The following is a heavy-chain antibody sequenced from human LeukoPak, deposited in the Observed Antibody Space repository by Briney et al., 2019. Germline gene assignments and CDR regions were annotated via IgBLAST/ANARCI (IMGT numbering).Heavy chain of an antibody. CDR3: AGHHPRNTVDF. CDR1: GGSISSYY. CDR2: IYYSGST. Sequence: SETLSLTCTVSGGSISSYYWNWIRQPPGKGLEWIGYIYYSGSTNYNPSLKSRVTISVDTSKNQLSLKLRSVTAADTAVYYCAGHHPRNTVDFWGQGTLVTVSS. D-gene: IGHD2/OR15-2a*01. V-gene: IGHV4-59*08. J-gene: IGHJ4*02.